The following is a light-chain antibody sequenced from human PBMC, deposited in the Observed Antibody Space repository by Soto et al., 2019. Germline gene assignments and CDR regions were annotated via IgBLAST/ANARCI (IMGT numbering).Light chain of an antibody. J-gene: IGKJ4*01. CDR2: WAS. CDR1: QSVLYRSNNKNY. V-gene: IGKV4-1*01. Sequence: DIVMTQSTDSLAVSLGERATINCKSSQSVLYRSNNKNYLAWYQQKPGQPPKLLIYWASTRESGVPDLFSVSGSGTDFTLTISSLQSEDVAVYYCQQDYSTPLTFGGGTKVEIK. CDR3: QQDYSTPLT.